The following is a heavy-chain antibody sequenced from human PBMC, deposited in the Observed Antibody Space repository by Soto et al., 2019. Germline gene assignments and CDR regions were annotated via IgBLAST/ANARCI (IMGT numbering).Heavy chain of an antibody. J-gene: IGHJ4*02. CDR1: GYIFTDYY. V-gene: IGHV1-8*02. CDR2: INPNSGNI. D-gene: IGHD3-10*01. CDR3: ARGRASGSYYLLDY. Sequence: ASVKVSCKASGYIFTDYYIHWVRQAPGQGLEWMGWINPNSGNIGYAQRFQGKVTMTRDTAIRTAYMEVSSLRSDDTAVYYCARGRASGSYYLLDYWGQGTLVTVSS.